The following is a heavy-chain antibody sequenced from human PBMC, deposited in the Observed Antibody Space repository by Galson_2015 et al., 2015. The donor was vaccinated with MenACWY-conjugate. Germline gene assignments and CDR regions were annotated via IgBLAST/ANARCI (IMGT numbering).Heavy chain of an antibody. CDR2: ICAGGISI. CDR1: GFGFSNYG. V-gene: IGHV3-74*03. Sequence: SLRLSCAASGFGFSNYGMHWVRQGPGKGLECVSRICAGGISIMYGDAVRGRFTISRDDAQNTLYLQMDGLRADDTAVYFCVRGSSGWRGMDIWGQGTTVTVSS. J-gene: IGHJ6*02. D-gene: IGHD6-19*01. CDR3: VRGSSGWRGMDI.